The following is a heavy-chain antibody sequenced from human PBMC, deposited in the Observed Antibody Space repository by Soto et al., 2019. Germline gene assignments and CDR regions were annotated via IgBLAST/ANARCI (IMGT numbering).Heavy chain of an antibody. CDR2: ISAHNGNT. CDR1: GYTFTSYG. D-gene: IGHD6-13*01. CDR3: ARSRYGDY. J-gene: IGHJ4*02. Sequence: QVHLGQSGAEVKKPGASLKVSCKASGYTFTSYGITWVRQGPGRGLEWMGWISAHNGNTDYAQKLQGRVIVTRHTTKSTGYMELRISLSDATGVDCCARSRYGDYWGQGAVVTVSS. V-gene: IGHV1-18*01.